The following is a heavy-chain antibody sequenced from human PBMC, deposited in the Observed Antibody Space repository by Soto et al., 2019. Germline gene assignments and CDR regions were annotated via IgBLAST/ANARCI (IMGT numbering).Heavy chain of an antibody. CDR1: GGTFSSYA. CDR2: IIPIFGTA. J-gene: IGHJ4*02. D-gene: IGHD2-21*02. CDR3: ARVGYCGGDCYPYDY. V-gene: IGHV1-69*01. Sequence: QVQLVQSGAEGKKPGSSVKVSCKASGGTFSSYAISWVRQAPGQGLEWMGGIIPIFGTANYAQKFQGRVTITADESTSTAYMELSSLRSEDTAVYYCARVGYCGGDCYPYDYWGQGTLVTVSS.